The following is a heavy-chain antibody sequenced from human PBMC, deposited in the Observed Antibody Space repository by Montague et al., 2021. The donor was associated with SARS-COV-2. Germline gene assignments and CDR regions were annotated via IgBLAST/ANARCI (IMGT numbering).Heavy chain of an antibody. CDR2: VNQSGTT. CDR1: GGSFSGYY. D-gene: IGHD2-2*01. J-gene: IGHJ3*02. Sequence: SETLSLTCAVYGGSFSGYYWSWIRQPPEKGLEWIGEVNQSGTTIYNPSVKSGVTISEDTSKNQFYLRLNSVTAAATAVYDCSRGRRPGVVPGAGPAGRAFDIWGQGTMVTVSS. V-gene: IGHV4-34*01. CDR3: SRGRRPGVVPGAGPAGRAFDI.